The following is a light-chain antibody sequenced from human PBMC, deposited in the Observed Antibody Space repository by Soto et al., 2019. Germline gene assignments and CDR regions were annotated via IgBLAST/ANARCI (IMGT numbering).Light chain of an antibody. J-gene: IGLJ2*01. Sequence: QSVLTQPPSVSGAPGQRVTISCTGSSSNIGAGYDVYWYQQFSGTAPKLLIYGNSNRPSGVPDRFSGSKSGTSASLAITGIQAEDEADYYCQSYDRSLSGYVVFGGGTKLTVL. CDR2: GNS. CDR1: SSNIGAGYD. V-gene: IGLV1-40*01. CDR3: QSYDRSLSGYVV.